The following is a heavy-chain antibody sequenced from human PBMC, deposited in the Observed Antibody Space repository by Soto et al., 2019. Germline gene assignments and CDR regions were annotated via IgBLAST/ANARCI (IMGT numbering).Heavy chain of an antibody. CDR2: IIPLFGTA. V-gene: IGHV1-69*01. J-gene: IGHJ4*02. CDR1: GGTFSTYA. Sequence: QVQLEQSGGEVKQPGSSVRVSCKTSGGTFSTYAINWVRQAPGQGLEWMGAIIPLFGTADYSKKFQGRVTITADEYTSTAYMELSSLRFDDTAVYFCARPKGTYSSGYYYFDFWGQGTLVTVSS. D-gene: IGHD6-19*01. CDR3: ARPKGTYSSGYYYFDF.